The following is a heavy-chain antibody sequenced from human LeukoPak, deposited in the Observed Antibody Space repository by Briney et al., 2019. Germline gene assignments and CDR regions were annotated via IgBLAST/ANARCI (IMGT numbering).Heavy chain of an antibody. CDR3: ASRYGSGSYGFDY. Sequence: SETLSLTCTVSGGSISSHYWSWIRQPPGKGLEWIGYMYYNGSMNYNPSLKSRVTISADTSKDQFSLKLSSVTAADTAVYYCASRYGSGSYGFDYWGQGTLVTVSS. J-gene: IGHJ4*02. CDR1: GGSISSHY. D-gene: IGHD3-10*01. CDR2: MYYNGSM. V-gene: IGHV4-59*11.